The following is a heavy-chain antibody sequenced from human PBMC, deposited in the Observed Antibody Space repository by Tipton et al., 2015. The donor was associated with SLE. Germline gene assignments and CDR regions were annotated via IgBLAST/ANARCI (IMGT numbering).Heavy chain of an antibody. CDR2: IYYSGST. V-gene: IGHV4-59*01. Sequence: TLSLTCTVSGGSISSYYWSWIRQPPGKGLEWIGYIYYSGSTNYNPSLKSRVTISVDTSKNQFSLMLSSVTAADTAVYYCARVLGGPDLYVDLWGRGTLVTVSS. CDR3: ARVLGGPDLYVDL. D-gene: IGHD3-10*01. J-gene: IGHJ2*01. CDR1: GGSISSYY.